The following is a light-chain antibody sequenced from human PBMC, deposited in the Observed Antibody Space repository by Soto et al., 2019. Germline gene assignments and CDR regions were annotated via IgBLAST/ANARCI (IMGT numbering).Light chain of an antibody. CDR3: QQYNSYPYT. CDR1: QSINTW. CDR2: KAS. J-gene: IGKJ2*01. V-gene: IGKV1-5*03. Sequence: DIQMTQSPSTLSASVGDRVTITCRASQSINTWLAWYQQKPGKAPKLLIYKASSLESGVPSRFSGSGSGTEFTLTISSLQPDDFATYYCQQYNSYPYTFGQGTKLEIK.